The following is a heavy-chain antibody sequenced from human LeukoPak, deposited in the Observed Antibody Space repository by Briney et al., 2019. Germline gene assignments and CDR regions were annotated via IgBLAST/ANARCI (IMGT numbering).Heavy chain of an antibody. CDR2: ISYDGSNK. D-gene: IGHD3-3*01. J-gene: IGHJ3*02. CDR1: GFTFSSYS. CDR3: ARDRGVKVTIYAFDI. Sequence: GGSLRLSCAASGFTFSSYSMNWVRQAPGKGLEWVAVISYDGSNKYYADSVKGRFTISRDNSKNTLYLQMNSLRAEDTAVYYCARDRGVKVTIYAFDIWGQGTMVTVSS. V-gene: IGHV3-30*03.